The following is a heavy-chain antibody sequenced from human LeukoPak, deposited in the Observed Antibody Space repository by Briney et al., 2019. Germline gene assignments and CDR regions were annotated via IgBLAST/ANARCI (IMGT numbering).Heavy chain of an antibody. CDR1: GGSISRYY. Sequence: PSETLSLTCTVSGGSISRYYWSWIRQPPGKGPEWIGYIYYSGSTNYNPSLKSRVTISVDTSKNQFSLKMNSVTAADTAVYYCARLASSGWSHCEYWGQGTLVTVSS. CDR3: ARLASSGWSHCEY. J-gene: IGHJ4*02. D-gene: IGHD6-19*01. V-gene: IGHV4-59*08. CDR2: IYYSGST.